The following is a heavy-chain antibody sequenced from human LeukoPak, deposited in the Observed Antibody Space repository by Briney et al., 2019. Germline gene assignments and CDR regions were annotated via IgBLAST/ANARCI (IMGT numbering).Heavy chain of an antibody. V-gene: IGHV3-7*01. J-gene: IGHJ4*02. D-gene: IGHD6-19*01. Sequence: TGGSLRLSCVVSGFTFNNYWMSWVRQAPGKGLEWVANIKRDGSEKNYVDSVKGRFTISRDNAKNSLYLQMNSLRAEDTAVYYCARDHSGWYYFDYWGQGTLVTVSS. CDR3: ARDHSGWYYFDY. CDR2: IKRDGSEK. CDR1: GFTFNNYW.